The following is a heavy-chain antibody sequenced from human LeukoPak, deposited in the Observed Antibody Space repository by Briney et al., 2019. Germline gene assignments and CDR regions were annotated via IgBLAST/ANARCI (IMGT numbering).Heavy chain of an antibody. D-gene: IGHD3-22*01. CDR1: GYTFTSYD. Sequence: ASVKVSCKASGYTFTSYDINWVRQATGQGLEWMGWMNPNSGNTGYAQKFQGRVTMTRNTSISTAYMELSSLRAEDTAVYYCARPAYPRYDSSGYYLEWGQGTLVTVSS. CDR2: MNPNSGNT. V-gene: IGHV1-8*01. CDR3: ARPAYPRYDSSGYYLE. J-gene: IGHJ4*02.